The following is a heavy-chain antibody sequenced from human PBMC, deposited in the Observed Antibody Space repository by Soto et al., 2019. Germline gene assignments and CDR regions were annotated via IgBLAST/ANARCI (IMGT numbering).Heavy chain of an antibody. CDR1: GFTFSDFY. CDR2: ITNSGSPL. V-gene: IGHV3-11*01. J-gene: IGHJ4*02. CDR3: ARDPDTASKVDY. D-gene: IGHD2-2*01. Sequence: QVQLVESGGDLVEPGGSLRLSCAASGFTFSDFYMSWILQAPGKGLEWISYITNSGSPLYYADSVKGRFTISRDNAKNSLYLQMNSLRAEDTAMYYCARDPDTASKVDYWGQGTLVTVSS.